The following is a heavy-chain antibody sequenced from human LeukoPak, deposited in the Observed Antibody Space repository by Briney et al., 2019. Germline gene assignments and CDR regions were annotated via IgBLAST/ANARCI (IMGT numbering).Heavy chain of an antibody. V-gene: IGHV1-69-2*01. CDR1: GYTFTDYY. CDR2: VDPEDGET. D-gene: IGHD3-3*01. Sequence: ASVKVSCKVSGYTFTDYYMHWVQQAPGKGLEWMGLVDPEDGETIYAEKFQGRVTITADTSTGTAYMELSSLRSEDTAVYYCASYVGYDFWSGPDGYFDYWGQGTLVTVSS. CDR3: ASYVGYDFWSGPDGYFDY. J-gene: IGHJ4*02.